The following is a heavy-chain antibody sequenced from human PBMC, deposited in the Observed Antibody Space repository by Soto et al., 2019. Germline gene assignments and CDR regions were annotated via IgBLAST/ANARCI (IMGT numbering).Heavy chain of an antibody. J-gene: IGHJ4*02. CDR1: GGSISSYY. D-gene: IGHD3-16*01. CDR2: IYDSGST. Sequence: QVQLQESGPGLVKPSETLSLTCTVSGGSISSYYWSWIRQPPGKGLEWIGYIYDSGSTNYNPSLKSRVTISVDTSKNQFSLKLSSVTAADTAVYYCARVWGYAFDYWGQGTLVTVSS. V-gene: IGHV4-59*01. CDR3: ARVWGYAFDY.